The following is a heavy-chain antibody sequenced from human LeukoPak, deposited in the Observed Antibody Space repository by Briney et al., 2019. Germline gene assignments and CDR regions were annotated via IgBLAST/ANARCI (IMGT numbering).Heavy chain of an antibody. CDR3: ARELGPYYYDSSGYPDY. CDR1: GGSISSGSYY. Sequence: PSQTLSLTCTVSGGSISSGSYYWSWIRQPAGKGLEGIGRIYTSGSTNYNPSLKSRVTMSVDTSKRPFSLKLSSVTAADTAVYYCARELGPYYYDSSGYPDYWGQGTLVTVSS. J-gene: IGHJ4*02. CDR2: IYTSGST. V-gene: IGHV4-61*02. D-gene: IGHD3-22*01.